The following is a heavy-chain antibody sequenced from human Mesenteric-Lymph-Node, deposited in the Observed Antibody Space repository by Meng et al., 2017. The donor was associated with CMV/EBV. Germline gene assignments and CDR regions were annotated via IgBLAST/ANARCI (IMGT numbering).Heavy chain of an antibody. CDR2: INCDGDYS. D-gene: IGHD6-19*01. Sequence: GESLKISCAASGFTFDDYAMHWVRQSPGKGLEWVSLINCDGDYSYYADSVKGRFTISRDNRKNSLYLQMNSLRLEDTALYYCAKDKARSGWYYPIDYWGQGTLVTVSS. CDR1: GFTFDDYA. J-gene: IGHJ4*02. CDR3: AKDKARSGWYYPIDY. V-gene: IGHV3-43D*03.